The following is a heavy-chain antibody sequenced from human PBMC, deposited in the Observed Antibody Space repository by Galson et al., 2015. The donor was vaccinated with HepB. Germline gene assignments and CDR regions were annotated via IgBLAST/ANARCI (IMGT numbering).Heavy chain of an antibody. D-gene: IGHD5-12*01. Sequence: ETLSLTCTVSGGSISSYYWSWIRQPPGKGLQWIGYIYYSGYFDYNPSLRSRVTISVDTSKNRFSLNLNSVTAADTAVYYCTRGGYPGYEKNNWFDTWGQGILVTASS. CDR2: IYYSGYF. CDR3: TRGGYPGYEKNNWFDT. J-gene: IGHJ5*02. V-gene: IGHV4-59*01. CDR1: GGSISSYY.